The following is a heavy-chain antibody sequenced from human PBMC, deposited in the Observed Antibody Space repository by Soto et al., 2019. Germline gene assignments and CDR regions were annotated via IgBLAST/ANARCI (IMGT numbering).Heavy chain of an antibody. CDR2: ISAYNGNT. CDR3: ARDGGDILTGYPRSWFDP. CDR1: GYTFTSYG. V-gene: IGHV1-18*01. D-gene: IGHD3-9*01. Sequence: ASVKVSCKASGYTFTSYGISWVRQAPGQGLEWMGWISAYNGNTNYAQKLQGRVTMTTDTSTSTAYMVLRSLRSDDTAVYYCARDGGDILTGYPRSWFDPWGQGTLVTVSS. J-gene: IGHJ5*02.